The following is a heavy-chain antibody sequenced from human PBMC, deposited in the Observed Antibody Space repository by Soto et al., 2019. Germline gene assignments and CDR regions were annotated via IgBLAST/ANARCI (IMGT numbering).Heavy chain of an antibody. CDR3: ARILEQQLTERGPAEYFQH. D-gene: IGHD6-13*01. CDR2: IDWDDDK. Sequence: SGPTLVKPTQTLTLTCTFSGFSLSTSGMCVSWIRQPPGKALEWLARIDWDDDKYYSTSLKTRLTISKDTSKNQVVLTMTNMDPVETATYYCARILEQQLTERGPAEYFQHWGQGTLVTVSS. CDR1: GFSLSTSGMC. V-gene: IGHV2-70*11. J-gene: IGHJ1*01.